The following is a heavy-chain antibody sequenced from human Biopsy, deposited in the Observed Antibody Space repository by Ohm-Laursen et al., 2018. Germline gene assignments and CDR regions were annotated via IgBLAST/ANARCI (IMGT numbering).Heavy chain of an antibody. D-gene: IGHD1-7*01. Sequence: SLRLSCAASGFSFDDFAMHWVRHSPGKGLEWVAGIDWNSRNINYGDSVKGRFSVSRDNAKNPLYLQMNSLRGEDTALYYCVKDTNWNYVWDRPGATKGMDVWGQGTTVTVSS. CDR3: VKDTNWNYVWDRPGATKGMDV. V-gene: IGHV3-9*01. J-gene: IGHJ6*02. CDR2: IDWNSRNI. CDR1: GFSFDDFA.